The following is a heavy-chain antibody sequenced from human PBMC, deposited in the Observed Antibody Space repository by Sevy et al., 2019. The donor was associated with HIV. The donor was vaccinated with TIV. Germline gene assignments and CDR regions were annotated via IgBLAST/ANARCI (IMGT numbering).Heavy chain of an antibody. CDR2: ISSSTSSI. CDR1: GFTFSSYS. V-gene: IGHV3-21*01. D-gene: IGHD3-10*01. J-gene: IGHJ4*02. CDR3: AGEMVYYGSGSYSDY. Sequence: GGSLRLSCAASGFTFSSYSMNWVRQAPGKGLEWVSSISSSTSSIYYADSVKGRFTISRDNAKNSLYLQMNSLRAEDTAVYYCAGEMVYYGSGSYSDYWGQGTLVTVSS.